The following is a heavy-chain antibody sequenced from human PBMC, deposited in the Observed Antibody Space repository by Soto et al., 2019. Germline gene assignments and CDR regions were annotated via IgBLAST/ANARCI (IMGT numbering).Heavy chain of an antibody. Sequence: ASVKVSCKASGYIFTSYAIHWVRQAPGQRLEWMGWINAGNGNRRYSENFQGRVTITGDTSASTAYMELSSLRSEDMAVYYCARESLWFGELLSYFDQWGQGTMDTVSS. CDR3: ARESLWFGELLSYFDQ. CDR2: INAGNGNR. J-gene: IGHJ4*02. V-gene: IGHV1-3*01. D-gene: IGHD3-10*01. CDR1: GYIFTSYA.